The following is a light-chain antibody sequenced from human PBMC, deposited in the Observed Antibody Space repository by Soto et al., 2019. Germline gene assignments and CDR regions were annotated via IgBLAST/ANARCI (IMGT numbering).Light chain of an antibody. V-gene: IGLV2-14*01. CDR2: EVS. CDR1: SSDVGGYNY. Sequence: QSALTQPASMSGSPGQSVTISCTGTSSDVGGYNYVSWYQQHPGKAPNIMIYEVSNPPSGVSDRFSGSKSFNIASLYISGLQAEDEADYYCTTYTNNSTLVFGTGTKVTVL. J-gene: IGLJ1*01. CDR3: TTYTNNSTLV.